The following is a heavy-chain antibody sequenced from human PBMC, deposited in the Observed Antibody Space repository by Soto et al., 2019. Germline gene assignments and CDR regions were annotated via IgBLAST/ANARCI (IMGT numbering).Heavy chain of an antibody. CDR2: INHSGST. CDR1: GGSFSPYF. J-gene: IGHJ2*01. D-gene: IGHD6-19*01. Sequence: QVQLQQWGAGLLKPSETLSLTCAVYGGSFSPYFWSWIRQPPGKGLEWIGEINHSGSTNYNPSLPRRASLYVDTSKNQVSLKLTSVTAAGTAVYYSARLASGWQYYYFDFWGRGTPVTVSS. CDR3: ARLASGWQYYYFDF. V-gene: IGHV4-34*01.